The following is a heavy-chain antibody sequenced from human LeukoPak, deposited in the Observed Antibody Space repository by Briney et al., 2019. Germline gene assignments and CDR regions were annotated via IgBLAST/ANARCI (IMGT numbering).Heavy chain of an antibody. D-gene: IGHD3-22*01. V-gene: IGHV3-23*01. CDR1: GFTFSSYA. J-gene: IGHJ4*02. CDR2: ISGSGGST. Sequence: GGSLRLSCAASGFTFSSYAMSWVRQAPGKGLEWVSAISGSGGSTYYADSVKGRFTISRDNSKNTLYLQMDSLRAEDTAVYYCAKSYYYDSSGYYDYWGQGTLVTVSS. CDR3: AKSYYYDSSGYYDY.